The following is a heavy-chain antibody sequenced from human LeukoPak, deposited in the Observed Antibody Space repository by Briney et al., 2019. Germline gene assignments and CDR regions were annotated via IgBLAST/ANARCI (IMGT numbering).Heavy chain of an antibody. J-gene: IGHJ3*02. Sequence: PGGSLRLSCAASGFTYSSYAMHWVRQAPGKGLEWVAVISYDGSNKYYADSVKGRFTISRDNPKNTLYLQMNSLRAEDTAVYYCARDYSSGWTDAFDIWGQGTMVTVSS. D-gene: IGHD6-19*01. CDR2: ISYDGSNK. CDR3: ARDYSSGWTDAFDI. CDR1: GFTYSSYA. V-gene: IGHV3-30*04.